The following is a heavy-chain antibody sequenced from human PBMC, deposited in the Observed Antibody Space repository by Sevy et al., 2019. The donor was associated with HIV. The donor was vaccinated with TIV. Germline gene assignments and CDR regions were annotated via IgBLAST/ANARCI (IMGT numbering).Heavy chain of an antibody. CDR1: GFTFITYA. D-gene: IGHD3-22*01. CDR3: AGGRYDSSGSFDAFDI. CDR2: IYGSGGGR. J-gene: IGHJ3*02. V-gene: IGHV3-23*01. Sequence: GGSLRLSCKPSGFTFITYAMNWVRQAPGKGLEWVSTIYGSGGGRYYADSVKGRFTISRDNSKNTLYLQMNSLRTEDSAVYYCAGGRYDSSGSFDAFDIWGQGTMVTVSS.